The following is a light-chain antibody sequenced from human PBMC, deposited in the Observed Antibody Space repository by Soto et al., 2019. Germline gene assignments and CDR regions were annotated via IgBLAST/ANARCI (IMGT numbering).Light chain of an antibody. CDR1: SSNIENNY. J-gene: IGLJ3*02. CDR3: RKLDTGLSAGV. V-gene: IGLV1-51*01. Sequence: QSVLTQPPSVSAAPGQKVTISCSGSSSNIENNYVSWYQQLPGTAPKLLIYDNNKRPSGIPDRFSGSKSGTSATLGITGLQTGDEADYYCRKLDTGLSAGVFGGGTKLTVL. CDR2: DNN.